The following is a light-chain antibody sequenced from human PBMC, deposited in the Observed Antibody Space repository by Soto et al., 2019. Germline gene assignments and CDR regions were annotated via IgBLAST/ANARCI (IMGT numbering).Light chain of an antibody. CDR2: STD. CDR3: ATWDGSLNGWV. V-gene: IGLV1-44*01. Sequence: LTQPPSASGTPGQRVTISCSGSSSNIGRDTVNWYQQLPGTAPKLLIYSTDRRPSGVPDRFSGSKSGTSASLAISGLQSEDEADYYCATWDGSLNGWVFGGGTKLTVL. CDR1: SSNIGRDT. J-gene: IGLJ3*02.